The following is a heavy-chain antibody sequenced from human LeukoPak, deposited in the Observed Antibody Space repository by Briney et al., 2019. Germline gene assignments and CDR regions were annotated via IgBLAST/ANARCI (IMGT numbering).Heavy chain of an antibody. Sequence: GGSLRLSCAASGFTVSSNYMSWVRQAPGKGLEWVSVIYSGGSTYYADSVKGRFTISRDNSKNTLYLQMNSLRAEDTAVYYCASNDGGFFRQEHAFDIWGQGTMVTVSS. D-gene: IGHD4-23*01. J-gene: IGHJ3*02. CDR1: GFTVSSNY. V-gene: IGHV3-66*01. CDR2: IYSGGST. CDR3: ASNDGGFFRQEHAFDI.